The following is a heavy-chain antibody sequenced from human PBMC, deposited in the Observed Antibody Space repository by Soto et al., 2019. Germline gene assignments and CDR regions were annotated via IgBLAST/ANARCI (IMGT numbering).Heavy chain of an antibody. CDR3: ARGSDSSSWYRGGYFGYYYYYMDV. Sequence: SETLSLICTVSGAPITSGAYSWSWIRQPPGKGLEWIGFIYQSGSTHYNPSLKSRVTISVDTSKNQFSLKLSSVTAADTAVYYCARGSDSSSWYRGGYFGYYYYYMDVWGKGTTVTVSS. CDR2: IYQSGST. CDR1: GAPITSGAYS. D-gene: IGHD6-13*01. J-gene: IGHJ6*03. V-gene: IGHV4-30-2*01.